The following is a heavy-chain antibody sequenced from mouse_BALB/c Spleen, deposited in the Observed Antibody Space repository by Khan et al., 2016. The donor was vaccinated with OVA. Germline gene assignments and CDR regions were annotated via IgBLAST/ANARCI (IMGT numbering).Heavy chain of an antibody. Sequence: EVQLQESGAELVRPGASVKISCKAFGYTFTNHHINWVKQRPGQGLDWIGYINPYNDYTNYNQKFKDKATLTVDKSSSTAYMELSSLTSEDSAVYYCVNPRQLGLMGWFAYWGQGTLVTVSA. J-gene: IGHJ3*01. CDR3: VNPRQLGLMGWFAY. V-gene: IGHV1S45*01. CDR2: INPYNDYT. D-gene: IGHD3-2*01. CDR1: GYTFTNHH.